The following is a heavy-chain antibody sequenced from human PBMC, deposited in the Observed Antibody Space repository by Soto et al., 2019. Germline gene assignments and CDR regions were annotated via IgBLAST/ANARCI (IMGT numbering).Heavy chain of an antibody. Sequence: SETLSLTCTVSGGSISSYYWSWIRQPPGKGLEWIGYIYYSGSTNYNPSLKSRVTISVDTSKNQFSLKLSSVTAADTAVYHCAKTLIQSYYYSYMDFWGKGTTGTVS. CDR1: GGSISSYY. J-gene: IGHJ6*03. V-gene: IGHV4-59*01. CDR2: IYYSGST. D-gene: IGHD2-8*01. CDR3: AKTLIQSYYYSYMDF.